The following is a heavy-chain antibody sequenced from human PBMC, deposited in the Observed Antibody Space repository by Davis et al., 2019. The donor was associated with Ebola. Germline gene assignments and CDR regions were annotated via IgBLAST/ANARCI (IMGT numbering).Heavy chain of an antibody. CDR1: GFTFSNYD. CDR3: MRGWFGETD. D-gene: IGHD3-10*01. CDR2: INAGSSRK. J-gene: IGHJ4*02. Sequence: PGGSLRLSCAASGFTFSNYDMNWVRQAPGKGLEWVSNINAGSSRKSYADSVKGRFTISRDNAKNSLYLQMNSLGDEDTAVYYCMRGWFGETDWGQGTLVTVSS. V-gene: IGHV3-48*02.